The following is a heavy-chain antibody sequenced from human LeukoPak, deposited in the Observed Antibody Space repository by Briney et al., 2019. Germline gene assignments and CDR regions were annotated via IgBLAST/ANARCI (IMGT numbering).Heavy chain of an antibody. CDR3: AAKWLLRRY. CDR1: GFTFSSYE. D-gene: IGHD3-22*01. J-gene: IGHJ4*02. CDR2: ISSSGSAI. V-gene: IGHV3-48*03. Sequence: PGGSLRLSCAVSGFTFSSYEMNWVRQAPGKGLEWVSYISSSGSAIYYADSVKGRFTISRDNAKNSLYLQMNSLRAEDTAVYFCAAKWLLRRYWGQGTLVTVSS.